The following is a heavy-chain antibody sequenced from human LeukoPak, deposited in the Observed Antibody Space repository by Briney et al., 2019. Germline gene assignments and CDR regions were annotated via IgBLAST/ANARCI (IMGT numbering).Heavy chain of an antibody. J-gene: IGHJ4*02. D-gene: IGHD1-26*01. Sequence: SETLSLTCTVPRGSISSYYWSWIRQPPGKGLEWIGYIYYSGSTNYSPSLKSRVTISVDTSKNQFSLKLSSVTAAGTAVYYCARGYSGSYGRFDYWGPGTLVTVSS. CDR3: ARGYSGSYGRFDY. CDR2: IYYSGST. CDR1: RGSISSYY. V-gene: IGHV4-59*01.